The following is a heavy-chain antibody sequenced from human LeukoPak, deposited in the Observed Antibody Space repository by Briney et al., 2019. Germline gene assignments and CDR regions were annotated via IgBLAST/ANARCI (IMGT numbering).Heavy chain of an antibody. Sequence: GGSLRLSCAASGFTFSTYSLNWVRQAPGKGLEWVSYISSSSSTIYYADSVKGRFTISRDNAKNSLYLQMNSLRAEDTAVYYCARGSTYYDSSGQVPFDYWGQGTLVTVSS. D-gene: IGHD3-22*01. J-gene: IGHJ4*02. CDR1: GFTFSTYS. CDR2: ISSSSSTI. CDR3: ARGSTYYDSSGQVPFDY. V-gene: IGHV3-48*01.